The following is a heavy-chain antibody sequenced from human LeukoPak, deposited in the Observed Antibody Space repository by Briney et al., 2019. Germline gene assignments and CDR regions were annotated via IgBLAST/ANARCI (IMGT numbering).Heavy chain of an antibody. CDR2: ISYSGST. CDR1: GGSISSYS. CDR3: ATGPLDSSSWYRNEGFYFDY. D-gene: IGHD6-13*01. V-gene: IGHV4-59*12. Sequence: SETLSLTCTVSGGSISSYSRSWIRQPPGKGLEWIGYISYSGSTYYNPSLKSRVTISVDTSKNQFSLKLSSVTAADTAVYYYATGPLDSSSWYRNEGFYFDYWGQGTLVTVSS. J-gene: IGHJ4*02.